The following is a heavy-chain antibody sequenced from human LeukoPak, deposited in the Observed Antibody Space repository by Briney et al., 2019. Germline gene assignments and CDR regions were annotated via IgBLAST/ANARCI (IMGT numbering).Heavy chain of an antibody. V-gene: IGHV4-59*01. CDR1: GGSISSYY. Sequence: AETLSLTCTVSGGSISSYYWSWIGQPPGKGLEWIGYIYYSGSTNYKPSLKSRVTISVDTSKNQFSLRLSSVTAADTAVYYCARAPDGYIPDYWGQGTLVTV. CDR2: IYYSGST. D-gene: IGHD5-24*01. CDR3: ARAPDGYIPDY. J-gene: IGHJ4*02.